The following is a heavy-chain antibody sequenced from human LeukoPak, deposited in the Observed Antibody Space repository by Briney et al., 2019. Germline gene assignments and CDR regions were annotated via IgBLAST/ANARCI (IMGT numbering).Heavy chain of an antibody. J-gene: IGHJ4*02. D-gene: IGHD3-10*01. CDR1: GGSISGYF. V-gene: IGHV4-59*08. CDR3: TRYGITIVRGGKYYFDS. Sequence: SETLSLTCTVSGGSISGYFWSWIRQPPGKGLEWIGYIHYSGSTNYNPSLNSRVTISVDTSKNQFSLRLSSVTAADTAVYYCTRYGITIVRGGKYYFDSWGQGTLVTVSS. CDR2: IHYSGST.